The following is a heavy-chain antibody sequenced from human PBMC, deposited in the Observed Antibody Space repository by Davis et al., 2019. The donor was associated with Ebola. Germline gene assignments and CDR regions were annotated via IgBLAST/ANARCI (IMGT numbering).Heavy chain of an antibody. CDR1: GGSISSYY. CDR3: ARVTVTPPEYYYGMDV. Sequence: PSETLSLTCTVSGGSISSYYWSWIRQPAGKGLEWIGRIYTSGSTNYNPSLKSRVTMSVDTSKNQFSLKLSSVTAADTAVYYCARVTVTPPEYYYGMDVWGQGTTVTVSS. CDR2: IYTSGST. J-gene: IGHJ6*02. V-gene: IGHV4-4*07. D-gene: IGHD4-17*01.